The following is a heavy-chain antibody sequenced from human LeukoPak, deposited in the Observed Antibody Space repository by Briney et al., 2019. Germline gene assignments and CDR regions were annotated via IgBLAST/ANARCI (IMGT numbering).Heavy chain of an antibody. Sequence: SETRSLTRAVYGGSFSGYYWSWIRQPPGKGLEWIGEINHSGSTNYNPSLKSRVTISVDTSKNQFSLKLSSVTAADTAVYYCARHRGRSIAARGFDYWGQGTLVTVSS. D-gene: IGHD6-6*01. CDR3: ARHRGRSIAARGFDY. V-gene: IGHV4-34*01. CDR2: INHSGST. CDR1: GGSFSGYY. J-gene: IGHJ4*02.